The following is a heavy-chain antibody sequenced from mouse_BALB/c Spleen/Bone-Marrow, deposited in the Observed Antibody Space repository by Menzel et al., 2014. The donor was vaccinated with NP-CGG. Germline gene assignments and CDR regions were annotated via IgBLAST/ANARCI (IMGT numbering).Heavy chain of an antibody. CDR1: GFTFSSYT. D-gene: IGHD3-1*01. V-gene: IGHV5-12-2*01. CDR2: ISNGGGST. J-gene: IGHJ4*01. Sequence: LVESGGGLVKPGGSLKLSCAASGFTFSSYTMSWVRQTPEKRLEWVAYISNGGGSTYYPDTVKGRFTISRDNAKNTLYLQMSSLKSEDTAMYYCARHVGNPYAMDYWGQGTSVTVSS. CDR3: ARHVGNPYAMDY.